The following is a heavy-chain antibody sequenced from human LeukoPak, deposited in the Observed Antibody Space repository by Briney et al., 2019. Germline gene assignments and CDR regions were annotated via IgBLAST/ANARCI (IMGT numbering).Heavy chain of an antibody. D-gene: IGHD5-12*01. J-gene: IGHJ4*02. CDR3: ARLPRYDGYDHFDY. CDR2: IYYRGTT. V-gene: IGHV4-59*12. Sequence: KPSETLPLTCTVSGVSIDSYYWSWIRQPPGKGLEWIGYIYYRGTTSYNPFLKSRVTISVDTSKNQFSLKLNSVTAADTAVYYCARLPRYDGYDHFDYWGQGILVTVSS. CDR1: GVSIDSYY.